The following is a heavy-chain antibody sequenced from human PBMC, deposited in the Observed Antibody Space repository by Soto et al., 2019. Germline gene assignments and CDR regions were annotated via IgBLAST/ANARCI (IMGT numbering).Heavy chain of an antibody. CDR2: ISSSSSYI. V-gene: IGHV3-21*01. CDR1: GFTFSSYS. Sequence: VQLVESGGGLVKPGGSLRLSCAASGFTFSSYSMNWVRQAPGKGMEWVSSISSSSSYIYYADSVKGRFTISRDNAKNSLYLQMNSLRAEDTAVYYCARDKASSGWDYYFDYWGQGTLVTVSS. D-gene: IGHD6-19*01. CDR3: ARDKASSGWDYYFDY. J-gene: IGHJ4*02.